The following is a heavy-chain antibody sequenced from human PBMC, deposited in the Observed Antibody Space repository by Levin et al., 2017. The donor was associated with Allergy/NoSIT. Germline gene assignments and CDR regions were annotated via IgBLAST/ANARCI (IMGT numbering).Heavy chain of an antibody. D-gene: IGHD6-13*01. Sequence: SETLSLTCTVSGGSISSYYWSWIRQPAGKGLEWIGRIYTSGSTNYNPSLKSRVTMSVDTSKNQFSLKLSSVTAADTAVYYCASEISSSWYNWFDPWGQGTLVTVSS. V-gene: IGHV4-4*07. CDR1: GGSISSYY. CDR3: ASEISSSWYNWFDP. J-gene: IGHJ5*02. CDR2: IYTSGST.